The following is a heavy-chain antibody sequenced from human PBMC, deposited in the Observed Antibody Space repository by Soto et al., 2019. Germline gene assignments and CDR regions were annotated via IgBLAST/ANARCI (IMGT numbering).Heavy chain of an antibody. J-gene: IGHJ4*02. CDR2: TNPNSGNT. CDR1: GYTFTSYD. CDR3: ASGGSSEYYFDY. Sequence: ASVKVSCKASGYTFTSYDINWVRQATGQGLEWMGWTNPNSGNTGYAQKFQGRVTMTRNTSISTAYMELRSLRSDDTAVYYCASGGSSEYYFDYWGQGTLVTVS. D-gene: IGHD2-15*01. V-gene: IGHV1-8*01.